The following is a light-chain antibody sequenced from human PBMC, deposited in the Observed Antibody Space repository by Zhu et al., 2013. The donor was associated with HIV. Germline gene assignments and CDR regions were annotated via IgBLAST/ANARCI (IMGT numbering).Light chain of an antibody. J-gene: IGKJ3*01. CDR1: QSVSSSY. Sequence: EIVLTQSPGTLSLSPGERATLSCRASQSVSSSYLAWYQQKPGQAPRLLMYGASSRATGIPDRFSGSGSGTDFTLTISRLEPEDFGVYYCQQYGTSPVTFGPGTTVDI. V-gene: IGKV3-20*01. CDR3: QQYGTSPVT. CDR2: GAS.